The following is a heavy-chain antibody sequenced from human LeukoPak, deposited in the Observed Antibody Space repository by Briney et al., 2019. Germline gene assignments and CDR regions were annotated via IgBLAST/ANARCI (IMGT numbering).Heavy chain of an antibody. V-gene: IGHV4-59*08. J-gene: IGHJ5*02. D-gene: IGHD3-10*01. CDR2: IYYSGST. CDR3: SSFQFGRYWFDP. CDR1: GGSISSYY. Sequence: SETLSLTCTVSGGSISSYYWSWIRQPPGKGLEWIGYIYYSGSTNYNPSLKSRATISLDTSKKQFSLKLSTVTAADTAVYYCSSFQFGRYWFDPWGQGSLVTVSS.